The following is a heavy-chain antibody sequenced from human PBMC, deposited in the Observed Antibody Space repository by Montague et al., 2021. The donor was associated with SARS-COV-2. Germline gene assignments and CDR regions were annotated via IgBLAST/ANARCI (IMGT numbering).Heavy chain of an antibody. D-gene: IGHD2-15*01. CDR3: ARVISRQNNIVVVGLYYFDY. V-gene: IGHV4-39*07. J-gene: IGHJ4*02. CDR1: GGSISSSSYY. CDR2: IYYSGST. Sequence: SETLSLTCTVSGGSISSSSYYWGWIRQPPGKGLEWIGSIYYSGSTYYNPSLKSRVTISVDTSKNQFSLKLSSVTAADTAVYYYARVISRQNNIVVVGLYYFDYWGQGTLVTVSS.